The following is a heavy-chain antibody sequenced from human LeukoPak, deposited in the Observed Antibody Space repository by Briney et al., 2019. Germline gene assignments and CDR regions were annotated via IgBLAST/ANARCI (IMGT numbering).Heavy chain of an antibody. V-gene: IGHV3-30*18. Sequence: GGSLRLSCAASGFTFSTYGMHWVRQAPGKGLEWVAVISYDGNVKSYGDSVKGRFTISGDNSHNTVHLQVNSLRPEDTAVYYCAKSGAGNFDSWGQGTLVTVSS. D-gene: IGHD3-10*01. CDR1: GFTFSTYG. CDR3: AKSGAGNFDS. J-gene: IGHJ5*01. CDR2: ISYDGNVK.